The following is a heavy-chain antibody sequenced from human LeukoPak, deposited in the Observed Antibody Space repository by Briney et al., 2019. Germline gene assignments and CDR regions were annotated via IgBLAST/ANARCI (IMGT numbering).Heavy chain of an antibody. D-gene: IGHD2-21*02. CDR1: GGSISSYY. Sequence: SETLSLTCTVSGGSISSYYWSWIRQPPGKGLEWIGYIYYSGSTNYNPSLKSRVTISVDTSKNQFSLKLSSVTAADTAVYYCARNGLAYCGGDCYSYWGQGTLVTVSS. V-gene: IGHV4-59*12. J-gene: IGHJ4*02. CDR3: ARNGLAYCGGDCYSY. CDR2: IYYSGST.